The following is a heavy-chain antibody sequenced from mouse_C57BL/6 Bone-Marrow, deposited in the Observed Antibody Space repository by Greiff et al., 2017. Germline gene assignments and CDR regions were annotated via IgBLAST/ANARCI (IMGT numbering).Heavy chain of an antibody. CDR2: INPRSGYT. J-gene: IGHJ2*01. CDR3: SRYYRYGY. Sequence: QVQLQQSGAELARPGASVKMSCKASGYTFTSYTMNWVKQRTGQGLEWIGYINPRSGYTKSNQKFKDKATLTADKYSSTAYMQLSSLTSDDSTVYYCSRYYRYGYWGQGTTLTVSS. CDR1: GYTFTSYT. V-gene: IGHV1-4*01. D-gene: IGHD2-12*01.